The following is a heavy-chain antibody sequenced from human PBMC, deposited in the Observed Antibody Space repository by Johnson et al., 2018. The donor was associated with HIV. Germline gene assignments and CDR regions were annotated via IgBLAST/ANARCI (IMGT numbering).Heavy chain of an antibody. V-gene: IGHV3-15*01. CDR3: TRTDDTYYYDSSGYVDAFDI. CDR2: IKSKTDGGTT. J-gene: IGHJ3*02. Sequence: VQLVESGGGLVQPGGSLRLSCAASGFTFNSYAMSWVRQAPGKGLEWVSAIKSKTDGGTTDYAAPVKGRFTISRDDSKNTAYLQMNSLKTEDTAVYYCTRTDDTYYYDSSGYVDAFDIWGQGTMVTVSS. D-gene: IGHD3-22*01. CDR1: GFTFNSYA.